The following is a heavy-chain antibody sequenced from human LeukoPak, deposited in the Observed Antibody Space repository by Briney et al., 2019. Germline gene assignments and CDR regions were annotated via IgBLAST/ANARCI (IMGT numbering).Heavy chain of an antibody. CDR3: ARETYYDSSGYSHDAFDI. V-gene: IGHV4-59*12. J-gene: IGHJ3*02. CDR1: GGSISSYS. D-gene: IGHD3-22*01. CDR2: VYYSGTT. Sequence: PSGTLSLTCAVSGGSISSYSWSWIRQPPGKRLEWIGYVYYSGTTNYNPSLRSRVTISVDTSKNQFSLKLNSVTAADTAVYYCARETYYDSSGYSHDAFDIWGQGTMVTVSS.